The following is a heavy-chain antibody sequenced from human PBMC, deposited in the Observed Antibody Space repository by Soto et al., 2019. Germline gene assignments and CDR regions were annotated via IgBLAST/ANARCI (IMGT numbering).Heavy chain of an antibody. CDR2: IYHSGST. CDR3: ARDARTYEPGTFDY. D-gene: IGHD3-3*01. J-gene: IGHJ4*02. CDR1: GGSISSSNW. V-gene: IGHV4-4*02. Sequence: SETLSLTCAVSGGSISSSNWWSWVRQPPGKGLEWIGEIYHSGSTNYNPSLKSRVTISVDKSKNQFSLKLSSVTAADTAVYYCARDARTYEPGTFDYWGQGTLVTVSS.